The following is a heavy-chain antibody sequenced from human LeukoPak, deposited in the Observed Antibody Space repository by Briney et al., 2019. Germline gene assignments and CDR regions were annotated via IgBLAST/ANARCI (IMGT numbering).Heavy chain of an antibody. Sequence: GGSLRLSCAASGFTFSSYGMHWVRQAPGKGLEWVAVIWYDGSNKYYADSVKGRFTISRDNSKNTLYLQMNSLRAEDTAVYYCARDGSPYDFWSGYYTGFYYYGMDVWGQGTTVTVSS. CDR2: IWYDGSNK. J-gene: IGHJ6*02. D-gene: IGHD3-3*01. CDR3: ARDGSPYDFWSGYYTGFYYYGMDV. V-gene: IGHV3-33*01. CDR1: GFTFSSYG.